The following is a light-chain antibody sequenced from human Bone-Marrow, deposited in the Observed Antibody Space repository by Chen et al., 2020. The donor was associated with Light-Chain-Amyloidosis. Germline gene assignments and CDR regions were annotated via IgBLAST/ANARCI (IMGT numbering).Light chain of an antibody. Sequence: QSVLTQPPSVSGAPGQRVTISCTGSSSNIGAGYDVPWYQQLPGTAPRLLIYADNNRPSGVPDRFSGSKSGTSASLAITGLQADDEGDYYCQSFDSSLSGFVIFGGGTKLTVL. CDR2: ADN. J-gene: IGLJ2*01. V-gene: IGLV1-40*01. CDR3: QSFDSSLSGFVI. CDR1: SSNIGAGYD.